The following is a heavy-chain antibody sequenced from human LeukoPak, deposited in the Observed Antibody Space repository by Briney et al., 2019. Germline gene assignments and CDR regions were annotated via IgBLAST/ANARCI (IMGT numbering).Heavy chain of an antibody. CDR2: IYHSGST. D-gene: IGHD3-22*01. J-gene: IGHJ4*02. V-gene: IGHV4-39*07. Sequence: SETLSLTCTVSGGSISSSSYYWGWIRQPPGKGLEWIGSIYHSGSTNYNPSLKSRVTISVDTSKNQFSLKLSSVTAADTAVYYCARRDDSSGYHKIFDYWGPGTLVTVSS. CDR3: ARRDDSSGYHKIFDY. CDR1: GGSISSSSYY.